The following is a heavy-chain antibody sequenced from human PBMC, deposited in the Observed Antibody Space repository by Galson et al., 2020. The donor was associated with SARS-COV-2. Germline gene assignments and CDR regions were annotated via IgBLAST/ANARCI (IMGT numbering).Heavy chain of an antibody. J-gene: IGHJ4*02. Sequence: GESLKISCAASGFTFSTYAMSWVRQAPGKGLEWVSTISGGGGTTYYAGSVKGRFTISRDNSKNTLYLQMNSLRAEDTAVYYCAKEWAYTYGPNFDYWGQGTLVTVSS. V-gene: IGHV3-23*01. D-gene: IGHD5-18*01. CDR3: AKEWAYTYGPNFDY. CDR2: ISGGGGTT. CDR1: GFTFSTYA.